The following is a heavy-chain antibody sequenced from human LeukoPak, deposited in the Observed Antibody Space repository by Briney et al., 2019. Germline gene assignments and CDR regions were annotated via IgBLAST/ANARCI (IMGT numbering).Heavy chain of an antibody. CDR2: IIPIFGTA. CDR3: AVGGYSSGTTFDY. J-gene: IGHJ4*02. Sequence: SVTVSCKASGGTFSSYAISWVRQAPGQGLEWMGRIIPIFGTANYAQKFQGRVTITTDESTSTAYMELSSLRSEDTAVYYCAVGGYSSGTTFDYCSQGTLVTVSS. V-gene: IGHV1-69*05. CDR1: GGTFSSYA. D-gene: IGHD5-12*01.